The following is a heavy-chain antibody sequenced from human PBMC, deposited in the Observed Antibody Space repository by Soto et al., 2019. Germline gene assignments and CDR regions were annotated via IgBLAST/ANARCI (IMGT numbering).Heavy chain of an antibody. Sequence: GGSLRLSCAASGFTFSSYGMHWVRQAPGKGLEWVAVIWYDGSNKYYADSVKGRFTISRGNSKNTLYLQMNSLRAEDTAVYFCSRVVGAWDYYYYGMDVWGQGTTVTVSS. CDR3: SRVVGAWDYYYYGMDV. D-gene: IGHD1-26*01. J-gene: IGHJ6*02. V-gene: IGHV3-33*01. CDR2: IWYDGSNK. CDR1: GFTFSSYG.